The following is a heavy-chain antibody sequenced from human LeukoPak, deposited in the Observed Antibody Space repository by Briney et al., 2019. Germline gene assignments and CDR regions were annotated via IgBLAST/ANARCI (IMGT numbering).Heavy chain of an antibody. CDR1: GYTFTGYY. D-gene: IGHD4-17*01. V-gene: IGHV1-2*02. Sequence: ASVKVSCKASGYTFTGYYMHWVRQAPGQGLEWMGWINPNSGGTNYAQKFQGRVTMTRDTSISTAYMELSSLRSEDTAVYYCATGGTTVTTEFDYWGQGTLVTVSS. CDR2: INPNSGGT. J-gene: IGHJ4*02. CDR3: ATGGTTVTTEFDY.